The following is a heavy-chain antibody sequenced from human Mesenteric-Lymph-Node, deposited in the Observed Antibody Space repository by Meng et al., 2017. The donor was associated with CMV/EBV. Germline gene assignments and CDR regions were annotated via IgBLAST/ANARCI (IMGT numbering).Heavy chain of an antibody. CDR1: GYTFTDYY. V-gene: IGHV1-69*05. J-gene: IGHJ4*02. CDR2: IIPIFGTA. Sequence: SVKVSCKASGYTFTDYYMHWVRQAPGQGLEWMGGIIPIFGTANYAQKFQGRVTITTDESTSTAYMELSSLRSEDTAVYYCARWPDYWGQGTLVTVSS. CDR3: ARWPDY.